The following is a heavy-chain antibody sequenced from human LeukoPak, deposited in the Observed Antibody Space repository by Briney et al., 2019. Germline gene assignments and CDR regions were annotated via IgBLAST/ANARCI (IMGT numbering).Heavy chain of an antibody. Sequence: WETLSLTCNVSGGSISSSSYYWGWIRQPPGKGLEWSGSIYHSGSTYYNPSLKSRVTISVDTSKTQFSLKLSSVTAADTAVYYCARCSGLLGYFDYWGQGTLVTVSS. CDR2: IYHSGST. V-gene: IGHV4-39*01. D-gene: IGHD2-15*01. J-gene: IGHJ4*02. CDR1: GGSISSSSYY. CDR3: ARCSGLLGYFDY.